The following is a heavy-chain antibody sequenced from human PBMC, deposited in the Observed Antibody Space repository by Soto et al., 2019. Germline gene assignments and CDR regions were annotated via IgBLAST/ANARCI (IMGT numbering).Heavy chain of an antibody. D-gene: IGHD3-16*01. V-gene: IGHV3-48*01. Sequence: EVQLVESGGGLVQPGGSLRLSCAASGFTFSSHSMNWVRRAPGKGLEWVSYISSSTRTIYYADSVKGRFTVSRDNAKNSPYLQMNSLRAEDTAVYYCARDDEMGYFDYWGQGTLVTVSS. CDR1: GFTFSSHS. CDR2: ISSSTRTI. J-gene: IGHJ4*02. CDR3: ARDDEMGYFDY.